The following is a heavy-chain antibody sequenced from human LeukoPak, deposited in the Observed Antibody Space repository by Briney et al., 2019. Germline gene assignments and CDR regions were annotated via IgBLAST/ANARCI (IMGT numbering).Heavy chain of an antibody. CDR1: GGSISNKY. CDR2: IYYSGST. CDR3: ARDNIVVVAATKAYYFDY. V-gene: IGHV4-59*01. D-gene: IGHD2-15*01. J-gene: IGHJ4*02. Sequence: PSETLSLTCTVSGGSISNKYWSWIRQPPGKGLEWIGYIYYSGSTNYNPSLKSRVTILVDTSKNQFSLKLSSVTAADTAVYFCARDNIVVVAATKAYYFDYWGQGTLVTVSS.